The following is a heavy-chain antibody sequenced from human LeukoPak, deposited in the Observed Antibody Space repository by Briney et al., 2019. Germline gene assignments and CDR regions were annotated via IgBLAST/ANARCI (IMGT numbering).Heavy chain of an antibody. D-gene: IGHD4-17*01. V-gene: IGHV3-30*18. CDR1: GLTFSSFG. CDR2: LSYDGSNS. CDR3: AKDASTVTLHADY. Sequence: GGSLRLSCAASGLTFSSFGMHWVRQAPGKGLEWVAVLSYDGSNSYYADSVKGRFTISRDNSKNTLYLQMNSLRAEDTAVYYCAKDASTVTLHADYWGQGTLVTVSS. J-gene: IGHJ4*02.